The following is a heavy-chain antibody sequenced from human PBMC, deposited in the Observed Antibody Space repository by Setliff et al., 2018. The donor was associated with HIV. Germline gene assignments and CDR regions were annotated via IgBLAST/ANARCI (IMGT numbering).Heavy chain of an antibody. CDR1: GFTFSSYT. V-gene: IGHV3-23*01. CDR3: AKKGRDYYDNSGPH. D-gene: IGHD3-22*01. CDR2: ISGPGDGT. Sequence: LRLSCAVSGFTFSSYTMDWVRQAPGKGLEWVSAISGPGDGTYYADSVKGRFTISRDNSKNTLYLQLNSLRADDTAVYYCAKKGRDYYDNSGPHWGQGTLVTVSS. J-gene: IGHJ4*02.